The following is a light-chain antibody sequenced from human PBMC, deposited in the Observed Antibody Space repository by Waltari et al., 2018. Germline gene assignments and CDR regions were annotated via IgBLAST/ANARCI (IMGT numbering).Light chain of an antibody. J-gene: IGLJ1*01. V-gene: IGLV1-51*01. CDR1: ISHIGNGY. Sequence: QSVLTQPPSVSAAPGPNVTISCSGGISHIGNGYVSWYQPVPGTVPKLLIYDNNRRPAVSPDRCSGSKSGTSATLSITGRQTGDEADYYCGTWDDRMRVGVFGTGTKVTVL. CDR2: DNN. CDR3: GTWDDRMRVGV.